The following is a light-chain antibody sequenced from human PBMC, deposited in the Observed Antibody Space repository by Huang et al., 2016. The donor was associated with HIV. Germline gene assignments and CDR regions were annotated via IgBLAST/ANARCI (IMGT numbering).Light chain of an antibody. V-gene: IGKV3-20*01. Sequence: EIVLTQSPGTLSLFPGVRATLSCRASQSVSSSYLACYQQKPGQAPRLLIYGASSRATGIPDRCSVRGSGTDCTLTISRLEPEDFAVYYCQQYGSSPPGLTFGGGTKVEIK. CDR1: QSVSSSY. J-gene: IGKJ4*01. CDR3: QQYGSSPPGLT. CDR2: GAS.